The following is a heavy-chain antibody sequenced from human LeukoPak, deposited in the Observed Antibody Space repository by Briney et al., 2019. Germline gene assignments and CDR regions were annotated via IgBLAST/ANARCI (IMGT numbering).Heavy chain of an antibody. Sequence: PGGSLRLSCAASGFTFSSYGMHWVRQALGKGLEWVAFIRYDGSNKYYADSVKGRFTISRDNSKNTLYLQMNSLRAEDTAVCYCAKDIAARSYWYFDLWGRGTLVTVSS. CDR1: GFTFSSYG. D-gene: IGHD6-6*01. V-gene: IGHV3-30*02. CDR2: IRYDGSNK. CDR3: AKDIAARSYWYFDL. J-gene: IGHJ2*01.